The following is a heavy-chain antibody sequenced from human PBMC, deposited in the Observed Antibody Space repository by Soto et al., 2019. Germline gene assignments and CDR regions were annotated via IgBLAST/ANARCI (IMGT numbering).Heavy chain of an antibody. D-gene: IGHD2-2*01. CDR3: ARDPRIVVRYYYYMDV. V-gene: IGHV3-74*01. CDR1: GFTFSSYW. J-gene: IGHJ6*03. CDR2: INSDGSST. Sequence: GSLRLSCAASGFTFSSYWMHWVRQAPGKGLVWVSRINSDGSSTSYADSVKVRFTISRDNAKNTLYLQMNSLRAEDTAVYYCARDPRIVVRYYYYMDVWGKGTTVTVSS.